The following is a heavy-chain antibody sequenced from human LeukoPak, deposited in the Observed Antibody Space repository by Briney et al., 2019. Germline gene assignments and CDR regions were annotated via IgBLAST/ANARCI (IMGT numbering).Heavy chain of an antibody. V-gene: IGHV3-74*01. CDR2: INSDGSAT. Sequence: PGGSLRLSCAASGFTFSSYWTSWVRQAPGKGLMWVSQINSDGSATSCADPVKGRCTISRDNAKNMLYLEMNSLRVEDTAVYFCTRDHGLDVWGQGTTVTVSS. CDR1: GFTFSSYW. CDR3: TRDHGLDV. J-gene: IGHJ6*02.